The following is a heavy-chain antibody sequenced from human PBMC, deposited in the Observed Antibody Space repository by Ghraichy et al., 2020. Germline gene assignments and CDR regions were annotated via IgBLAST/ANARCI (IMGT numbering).Heavy chain of an antibody. Sequence: GGSLRLSCAASGFTFSNAWMSWVRQAPGKGLEWVGRIKSKTDGGTTDYAAPVKGRFTISRDDSKNTLYLQMNSLKTEDTAVYYCTTGLMRDYYYYYMDVWGKGTTVTVSS. CDR2: IKSKTDGGTT. D-gene: IGHD2-8*01. CDR1: GFTFSNAW. V-gene: IGHV3-15*01. CDR3: TTGLMRDYYYYYMDV. J-gene: IGHJ6*03.